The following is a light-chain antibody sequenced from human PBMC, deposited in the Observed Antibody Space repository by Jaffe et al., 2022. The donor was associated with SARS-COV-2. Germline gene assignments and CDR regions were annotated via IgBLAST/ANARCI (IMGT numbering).Light chain of an antibody. CDR2: AAS. CDR1: QSISSY. V-gene: IGKV1-39*01. CDR3: QQSYSTSWLT. Sequence: DIQMTQSPSSLSASVGDRVTITCRASQSISSYLNWYQQKPGKAPKLLIYAASSLQSGVPSRFSGSGSGTDFTLTISSLQPEDFATYYCQQSYSTSWLTFGGGTKVEIK. J-gene: IGKJ4*01.